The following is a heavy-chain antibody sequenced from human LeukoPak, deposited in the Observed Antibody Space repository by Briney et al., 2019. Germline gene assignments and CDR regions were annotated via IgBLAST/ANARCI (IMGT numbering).Heavy chain of an antibody. V-gene: IGHV4-61*01. J-gene: IGHJ6*03. D-gene: IGHD4-11*01. CDR2: IYYSGST. CDR3: ARNDYSNYDAYYYYMDV. Sequence: SETLSLTCTVSRGSISSSSYYWSWIRQPPGKGLEWIGYIYYSGSTNYNPSLKSRVTISVDTSKNQFSLKLSSVTAADTAVYYCARNDYSNYDAYYYYMDVWGKGTTVTVSS. CDR1: RGSISSSSYY.